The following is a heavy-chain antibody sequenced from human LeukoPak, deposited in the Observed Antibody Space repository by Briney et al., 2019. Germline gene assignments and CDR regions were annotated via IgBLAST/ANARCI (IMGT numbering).Heavy chain of an antibody. CDR2: ISAYNGNT. V-gene: IGHV1-18*01. J-gene: IGHJ6*02. Sequence: GASVKVSCKASGYTFTSYGISWVRQAPGQGLEWMGWISAYNGNTNYAQKLQGRVTMTTDTSTSTAYMELRSLRSDDTAVYYCARDFRTNYYYDSSRLAESVYGMDVWGQGTTVTVSS. D-gene: IGHD3-22*01. CDR1: GYTFTSYG. CDR3: ARDFRTNYYYDSSRLAESVYGMDV.